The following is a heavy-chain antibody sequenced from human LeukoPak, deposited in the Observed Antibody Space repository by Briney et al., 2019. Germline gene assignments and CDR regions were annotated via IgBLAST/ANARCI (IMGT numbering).Heavy chain of an antibody. V-gene: IGHV3-9*01. D-gene: IGHD5-12*01. Sequence: QPGRCLRLSCAASGFTLDDYAMHWVRQAPGKGLEWVSGISWNSGAIGYTDSVKGRFIISRDNAKNSLYLQMNSLRAEDTALYYCAKDISGYSGHRIPHGMDVWGQGTTVTVSS. J-gene: IGHJ6*02. CDR1: GFTLDDYA. CDR2: ISWNSGAI. CDR3: AKDISGYSGHRIPHGMDV.